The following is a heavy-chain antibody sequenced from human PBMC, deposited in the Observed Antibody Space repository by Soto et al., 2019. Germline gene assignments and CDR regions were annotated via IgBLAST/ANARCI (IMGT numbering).Heavy chain of an antibody. Sequence: QVQLVQSGAELKKPGASVKVSCKASGYTFSDNGISWVRRAPGQGLEWMGWISTYTGRTNYAQKFQGRVTLTTDTSTSTAYMNLRSLRPDDTAVYFCAREGTLAPNGNQLMDVWRQGTTVTVSS. CDR2: ISTYTGRT. CDR1: GYTFSDNG. J-gene: IGHJ6*02. CDR3: AREGTLAPNGNQLMDV. V-gene: IGHV1-18*04. D-gene: IGHD1-1*01.